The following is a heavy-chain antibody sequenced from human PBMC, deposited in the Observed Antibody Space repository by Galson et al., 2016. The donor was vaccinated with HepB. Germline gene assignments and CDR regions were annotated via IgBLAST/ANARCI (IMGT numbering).Heavy chain of an antibody. Sequence: SLRLSCAASGFTFSSYWMHWVRQAPGKGLVWVSRINSDGSSTSYADSVKGRFTISRDNARNTLYLQMNSPRAEDTAVYYCARGGDYASWFDPWGQGTLVTVSS. CDR3: ARGGDYASWFDP. CDR2: INSDGSST. V-gene: IGHV3-74*01. CDR1: GFTFSSYW. D-gene: IGHD4-17*01. J-gene: IGHJ5*02.